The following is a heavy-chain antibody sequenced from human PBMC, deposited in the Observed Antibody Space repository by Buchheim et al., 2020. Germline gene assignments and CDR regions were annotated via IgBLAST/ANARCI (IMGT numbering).Heavy chain of an antibody. D-gene: IGHD6-6*01. Sequence: VQLVQSGGGLVQPGGSLRLSCAASGFTFSSYAMHWVRQAPGKGLEWVAVISYDGSNKYYADSVKGRFTISRDNSKNTLYLQMNSLRAEDTAVYYCARDRWSSSLDYWGQGTL. CDR2: ISYDGSNK. CDR1: GFTFSSYA. CDR3: ARDRWSSSLDY. V-gene: IGHV3-30*04. J-gene: IGHJ4*02.